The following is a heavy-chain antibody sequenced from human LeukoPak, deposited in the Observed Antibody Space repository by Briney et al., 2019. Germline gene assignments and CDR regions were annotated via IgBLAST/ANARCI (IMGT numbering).Heavy chain of an antibody. D-gene: IGHD3-10*01. CDR1: GYTVTGTY. V-gene: IGHV1-2*02. J-gene: IGHJ4*02. CDR2: INIESGST. Sequence: ASVKVSCKDSGYTVTGTYMRWVRQAPGRGLEWVGWINIESGSTTYAQKFKGRVTMTRDTSVSPAYIKLSRLRSEDMAVYYWARGWPWFGEYYLDYWGQGTLVTASS. CDR3: ARGWPWFGEYYLDY.